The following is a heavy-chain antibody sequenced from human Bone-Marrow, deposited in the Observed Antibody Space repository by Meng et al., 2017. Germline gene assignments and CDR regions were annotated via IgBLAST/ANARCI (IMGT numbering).Heavy chain of an antibody. CDR1: GYTFTSYG. CDR2: ISAYNGNT. J-gene: IGHJ6*02. D-gene: IGHD6-13*01. V-gene: IGHV1-18*01. CDR3: ARGRYSSSWYEPPHYYYYGMDV. Sequence: ASVKVSCKASGYTFTSYGISWVRQAPGQGLEWMGWISAYNGNTNYAQKLQGRVTMTTDTSTSTAYMELRSLRSDDTAVYYCARGRYSSSWYEPPHYYYYGMDVWGQGTTVTGSS.